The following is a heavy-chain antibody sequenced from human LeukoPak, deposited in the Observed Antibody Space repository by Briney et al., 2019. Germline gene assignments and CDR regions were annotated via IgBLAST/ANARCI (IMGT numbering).Heavy chain of an antibody. J-gene: IGHJ4*02. CDR2: IVVGSGNT. Sequence: ASVKVSGKASGFTFTSSAVQWVRQARGQRLERIGWIVVGSGNTNYAQKFQERVTITRDMSTSTAYMELSSLRSEDTAVYYCAAVGHYYDSSGYSMFDYWGQGTLVTVSS. CDR1: GFTFTSSA. CDR3: AAVGHYYDSSGYSMFDY. D-gene: IGHD3-22*01. V-gene: IGHV1-58*01.